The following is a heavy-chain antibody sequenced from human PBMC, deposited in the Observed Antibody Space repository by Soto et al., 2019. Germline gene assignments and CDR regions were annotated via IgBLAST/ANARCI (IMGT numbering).Heavy chain of an antibody. CDR2: IYHSGRT. Sequence: QVQLQESGPGLVKPSGTLSLTCAVSSGSINSSNWWTWVRQPPGQGLEWIGEIYHSGRTNYNPSLKRRVTISTVTSKKQYSLKLASVTAADTAVYYCAGYNGSGNYYLDGFDPWGQGTLVTVSS. J-gene: IGHJ5*02. CDR3: AGYNGSGNYYLDGFDP. V-gene: IGHV4-4*02. D-gene: IGHD3-10*01. CDR1: SGSINSSNW.